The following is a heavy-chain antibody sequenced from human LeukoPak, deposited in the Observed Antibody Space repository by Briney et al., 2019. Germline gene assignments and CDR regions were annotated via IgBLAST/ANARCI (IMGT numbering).Heavy chain of an antibody. J-gene: IGHJ4*02. CDR1: GGSISSSSYY. CDR2: IYYSGST. D-gene: IGHD3-22*01. CDR3: ASRITMIWRYFDY. V-gene: IGHV4-39*07. Sequence: SETLSLTCTVPGGSISSSSYYWGWIRQPPGKGLEWIGSIYYSGSTYYNPSLKSRVTISVDTSKNQFSLKLSSVTAADTAVYYCASRITMIWRYFDYWGQGTLVTVSS.